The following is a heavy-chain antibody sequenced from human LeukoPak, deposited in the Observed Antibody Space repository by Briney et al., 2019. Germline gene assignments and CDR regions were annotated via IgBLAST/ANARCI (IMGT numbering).Heavy chain of an antibody. CDR3: ARSGGDRVEMPTIIDY. CDR1: GGSSSSYY. V-gene: IGHV4-59*01. J-gene: IGHJ4*02. D-gene: IGHD5-24*01. CDR2: IYYSGNT. Sequence: PSETLSLTCTVSGGSSSSYYWSWIRQPPGKGLEWIGYIYYSGNTNCNPSLKSRVSILVDTSKNQFSLRLSSVTAADTAVYYCARSGGDRVEMPTIIDYWGQGTLVTVSS.